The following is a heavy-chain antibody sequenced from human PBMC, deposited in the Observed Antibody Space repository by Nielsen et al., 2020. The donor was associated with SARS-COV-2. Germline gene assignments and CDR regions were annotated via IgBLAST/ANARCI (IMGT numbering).Heavy chain of an antibody. J-gene: IGHJ3*02. CDR1: GGSISSSSYY. CDR3: ARDRVGATDAFDI. D-gene: IGHD1-26*01. V-gene: IGHV4-39*07. CDR2: IYYSGST. Sequence: SETLSLTCTVSGGSISSSSYYWGWIRQPQGKGLEWIGSIYYSGSTYYNPSLKSRVTISVDTSKNQFSLKLSSVTAADTAVYYCARDRVGATDAFDIWGQGTMVTVSS.